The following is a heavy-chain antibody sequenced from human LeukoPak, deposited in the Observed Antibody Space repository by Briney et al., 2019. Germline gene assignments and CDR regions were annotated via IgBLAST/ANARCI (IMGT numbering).Heavy chain of an antibody. CDR3: AGGPGFLTDY. CDR1: GFTFNSYW. J-gene: IGHJ4*02. V-gene: IGHV3-7*01. Sequence: GGSLRLSCAASGFTFNSYWMTWFRQAPGQGLEWVANIKPDGSAKYCVDSVKGRFTISRDNAKNSLYLQMNSLRVEDTAVYYCAGGPGFLTDYWGQGTLVTVSS. CDR2: IKPDGSAK. D-gene: IGHD3-3*01.